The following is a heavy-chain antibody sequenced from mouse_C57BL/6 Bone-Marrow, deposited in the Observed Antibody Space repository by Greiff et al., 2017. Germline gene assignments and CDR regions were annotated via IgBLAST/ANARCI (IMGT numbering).Heavy chain of an antibody. Sequence: VQLQQSGPELVKPGASVKISCKASGYSFTDYNMNWVKQSNGKSLEWIGVINPNYGTTSYNQKFKGKATLTVVQSSSTAYMQLNSLTSEDSAVYDCARSAQALFLYAMDYWGQGTSVTVSS. J-gene: IGHJ4*01. CDR1: GYSFTDYN. D-gene: IGHD3-2*02. V-gene: IGHV1-39*01. CDR3: ARSAQALFLYAMDY. CDR2: INPNYGTT.